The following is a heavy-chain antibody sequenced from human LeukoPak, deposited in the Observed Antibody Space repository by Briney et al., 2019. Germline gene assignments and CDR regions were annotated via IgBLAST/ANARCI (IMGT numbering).Heavy chain of an antibody. CDR3: ARDPDSSSWPYYYGMDV. Sequence: PSETLSLTCTVSGGSISSSSYYWGWIRQPPGKGLEWIGSIYYSGSTYYNPSLKSRVTISVDTSKNQFSLKLSSVTAADTAVYYCARDPDSSSWPYYYGMDVWGQGTTVTVSS. J-gene: IGHJ6*02. CDR2: IYYSGST. V-gene: IGHV4-39*07. CDR1: GGSISSSSYY. D-gene: IGHD6-13*01.